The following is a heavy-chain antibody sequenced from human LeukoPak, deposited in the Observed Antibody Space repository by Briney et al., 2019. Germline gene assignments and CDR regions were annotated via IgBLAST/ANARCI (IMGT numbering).Heavy chain of an antibody. CDR2: IYYSGST. CDR1: GGSISSCY. D-gene: IGHD3-9*01. Sequence: SETLSLTCTVSGGSISSCYWSWIRQPPGKGLEWIGYIYYSGSTNYNPSLKSRVTISVDTSKNQFSLKLSSVTAADTAVYYCARGHYDILTGYHNWFDPWGQGTLAAVSS. J-gene: IGHJ5*02. CDR3: ARGHYDILTGYHNWFDP. V-gene: IGHV4-59*01.